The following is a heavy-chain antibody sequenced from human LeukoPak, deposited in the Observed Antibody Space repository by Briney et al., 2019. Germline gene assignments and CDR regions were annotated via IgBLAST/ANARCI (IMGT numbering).Heavy chain of an antibody. J-gene: IGHJ4*02. Sequence: SGPTMVHPSQIVTLTCTFLGFSRSTSVVGGGWIRQPSGKAVEWLALNCWYDDKCYSPSLKSNLTITKDTCKNQVGLTLTNMDPVDTATYYCAHSYYDFWSGYPHSLFDFWGQGTLVTVSS. CDR2: NCWYDDK. D-gene: IGHD3-3*01. CDR3: AHSYYDFWSGYPHSLFDF. CDR1: GFSRSTSVVG. V-gene: IGHV2-5*01.